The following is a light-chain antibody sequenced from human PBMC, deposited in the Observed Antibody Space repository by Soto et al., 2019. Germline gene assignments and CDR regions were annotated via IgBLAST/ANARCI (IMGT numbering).Light chain of an antibody. CDR1: QSVTSNY. J-gene: IGKJ1*01. V-gene: IGKV3-20*01. Sequence: EMVMTQSPAILSVSPGERATLSCGASQSVTSNYLAWYQQKPGQAPRLLIFGASIRVTGIPDRFIGSGSGTDFTLTISRLEPEDFAVYYCQHYVTSLTTFGQGTKVDI. CDR3: QHYVTSLTT. CDR2: GAS.